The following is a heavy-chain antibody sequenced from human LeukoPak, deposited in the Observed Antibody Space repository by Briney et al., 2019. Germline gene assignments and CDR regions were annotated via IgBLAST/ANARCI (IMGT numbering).Heavy chain of an antibody. CDR3: AKDPWFGELGGDY. J-gene: IGHJ4*02. D-gene: IGHD3-10*01. Sequence: GGSLRLSCAASGFTFSSYAMSWVRQAPGKGLEWVSAISGSGGSTYYADSVKGRFTISRDNSKNTLYLQMNSLRAEDTAVYYCAKDPWFGELGGDYWGQRTLVTVSS. CDR2: ISGSGGST. V-gene: IGHV3-23*01. CDR1: GFTFSSYA.